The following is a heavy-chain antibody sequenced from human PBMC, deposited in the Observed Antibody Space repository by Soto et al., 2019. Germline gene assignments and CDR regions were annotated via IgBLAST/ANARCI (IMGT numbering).Heavy chain of an antibody. CDR1: GGTFSSYT. CDR2: IIPILGIA. CDR3: AGAYGEPPDAFDL. Sequence: SVKVSCKASGGTFSSYTISWVRQAPGQGLEWMGRIIPILGIANYAQKFQGRVTITADKSTSTAYMELSSLRSEDTAVYYCAGAYGEPPDAFDLWGQGTMVTVSS. D-gene: IGHD4-17*01. V-gene: IGHV1-69*02. J-gene: IGHJ3*01.